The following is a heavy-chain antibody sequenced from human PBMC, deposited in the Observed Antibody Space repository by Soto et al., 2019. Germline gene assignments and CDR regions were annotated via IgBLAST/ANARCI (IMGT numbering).Heavy chain of an antibody. CDR2: IYPSDSAT. V-gene: IGHV5-51*01. Sequence: GESLKISCKGSGYSFTSLWIGWVRQMPGKGLEWMGIIYPSDSATRYSPSFQGQVTISADKSISTAYLQWSSLKASDTAMYFCAREGRGYDSYYYYGLDVWAQGTKVTVSS. D-gene: IGHD5-12*01. J-gene: IGHJ6*02. CDR3: AREGRGYDSYYYYGLDV. CDR1: GYSFTSLW.